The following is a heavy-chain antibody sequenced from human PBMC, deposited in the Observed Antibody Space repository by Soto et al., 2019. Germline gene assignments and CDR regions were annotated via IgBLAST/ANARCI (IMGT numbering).Heavy chain of an antibody. CDR3: ARAGKYYYGSGSPYYYGMDV. V-gene: IGHV1-18*04. CDR1: GYTFTSYG. J-gene: IGHJ6*02. CDR2: ISGYNVNT. Sequence: QVQLVQSGAEVKKPGASVKVSCQASGYTFTSYGVSWVRQAPGQGLEWMGWISGYNVNTNYAQKLQGRVTMTTDTSTSTAYMELRSLRSDDTAVYYCARAGKYYYGSGSPYYYGMDVWGQGITVTVSS. D-gene: IGHD3-10*01.